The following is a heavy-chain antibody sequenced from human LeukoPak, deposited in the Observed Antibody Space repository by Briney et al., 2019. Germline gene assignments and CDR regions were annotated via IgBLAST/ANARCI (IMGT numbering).Heavy chain of an antibody. CDR3: ATQHLSSGTLIEVPFDY. CDR2: FDPEDGET. Sequence: ASVKVSCKASGYTLTELSMHWVRQAPGKGLEWMGGFDPEDGETIYAQKFQGRVTMTEGTSTDTAYMELSSLRSEDTAVYYCATQHLSSGTLIEVPFDYWGQGTLVTVSS. J-gene: IGHJ4*02. V-gene: IGHV1-24*01. CDR1: GYTLTELS. D-gene: IGHD3-10*01.